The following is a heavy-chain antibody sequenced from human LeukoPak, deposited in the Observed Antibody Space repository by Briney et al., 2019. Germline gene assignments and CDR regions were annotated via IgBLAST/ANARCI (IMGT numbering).Heavy chain of an antibody. J-gene: IGHJ4*02. CDR1: GYSFTSYW. Sequence: GESLKISCKGSGYSFTSYWIGWVRPLPGKGLEWMGIIYPGDSDTRYSPSFQGQVTISADKSISTAYLQWSSLKASDTAMYYCARSSAPYEILTGYPYFDYWGQGTLVTISS. CDR3: ARSSAPYEILTGYPYFDY. V-gene: IGHV5-51*01. CDR2: IYPGDSDT. D-gene: IGHD3-9*01.